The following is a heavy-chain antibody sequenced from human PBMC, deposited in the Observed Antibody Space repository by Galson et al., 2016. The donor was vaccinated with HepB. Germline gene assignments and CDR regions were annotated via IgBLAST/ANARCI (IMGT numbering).Heavy chain of an antibody. J-gene: IGHJ3*02. Sequence: SLRLSCAASGFTFTDYYMSWIRQAPGKGLEWISYISSRSDYTYYANSVKGRFTISRDNAKNSLYLQMNSLRAEDTAVYYCARDAPVAVTAFDIWGQGTRVTVSS. D-gene: IGHD6-19*01. CDR1: GFTFTDYY. CDR3: ARDAPVAVTAFDI. V-gene: IGHV3-11*06. CDR2: ISSRSDYT.